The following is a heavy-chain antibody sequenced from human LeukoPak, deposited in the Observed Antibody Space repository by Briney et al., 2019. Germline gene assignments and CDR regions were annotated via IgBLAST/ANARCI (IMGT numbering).Heavy chain of an antibody. V-gene: IGHV4-39*07. CDR2: IYYSGST. CDR3: ARGGVRFLEWLPRY. J-gene: IGHJ4*02. D-gene: IGHD3-3*01. CDR1: GGSISSSSYY. Sequence: SETLSLTCTVSGGSISSSSYYWGWIRQPPGKGLEWIGSIYYSGSTYYNPSLKSRVTISVDTSKNQFSLKLSSVTAADTAVYYCARGGVRFLEWLPRYWGQGTLVTVSS.